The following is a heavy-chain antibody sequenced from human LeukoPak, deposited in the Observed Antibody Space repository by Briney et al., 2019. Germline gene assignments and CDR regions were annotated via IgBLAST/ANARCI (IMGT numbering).Heavy chain of an antibody. CDR1: GLTFSNAW. V-gene: IGHV3-21*01. Sequence: GGSLRLSCAASGLTFSNAWMSWVRQAPGKGLEWVSSISSSSPYIYYADSVKGRFTISRDNAKNSLYLQMNSLRAEDTAVYYCARVYSRVGPFDYWGQGTLVTVSS. J-gene: IGHJ4*02. CDR2: ISSSSPYI. CDR3: ARVYSRVGPFDY. D-gene: IGHD6-13*01.